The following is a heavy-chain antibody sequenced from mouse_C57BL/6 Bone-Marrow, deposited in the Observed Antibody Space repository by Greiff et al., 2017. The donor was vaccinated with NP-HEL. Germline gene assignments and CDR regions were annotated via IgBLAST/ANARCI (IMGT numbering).Heavy chain of an antibody. J-gene: IGHJ2*01. D-gene: IGHD1-1*01. CDR2: IDPNSGGT. Sequence: VQLQQPGAELVKPGASVKLSCKASGYTFTNYLMHWVKQRPGRGLEWIGRIDPNSGGTKYNENFKNKATLTVDKPSSTAYMQLSSLTSEDSAVYYCARYYYGRSYFDNWGQGTTLTVSS. V-gene: IGHV1-72*01. CDR1: GYTFTNYL. CDR3: ARYYYGRSYFDN.